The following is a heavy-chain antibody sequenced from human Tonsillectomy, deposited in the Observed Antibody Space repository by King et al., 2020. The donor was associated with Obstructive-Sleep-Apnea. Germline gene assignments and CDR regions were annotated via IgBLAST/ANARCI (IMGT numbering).Heavy chain of an antibody. V-gene: IGHV1-18*01. CDR3: ATFSSAGYFDY. CDR1: GYTFCTYG. Sequence: VQLVESGAEVKKPGASVKVSCKTSGYTFCTYGITWVRQAPGQGLEWMGWINPNNGNTDYAQKLQGRVTMTTDASTTTAYMELRSLRSDDTAVYYCATFSSAGYFDYWGQGTLVTVSS. J-gene: IGHJ4*02. D-gene: IGHD6-19*01. CDR2: INPNNGNT.